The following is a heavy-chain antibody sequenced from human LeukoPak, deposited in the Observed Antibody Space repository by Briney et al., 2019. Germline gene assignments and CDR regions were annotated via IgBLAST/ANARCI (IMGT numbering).Heavy chain of an antibody. CDR1: GFTFSDYY. CDR3: ARDQYSGSSTSDY. Sequence: GGSLRLSCAASGFTFSDYYMSWIRQAPGKGLEWVSYISDSSSSTNYADPVKGRFTISRDNAKNSLYLQMNSLRAEDTAVYYCARDQYSGSSTSDYWGQGTLVTVSS. V-gene: IGHV3-11*05. D-gene: IGHD1-26*01. J-gene: IGHJ4*02. CDR2: ISDSSSST.